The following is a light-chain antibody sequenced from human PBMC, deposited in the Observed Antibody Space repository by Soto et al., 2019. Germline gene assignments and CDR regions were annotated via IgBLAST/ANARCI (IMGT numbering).Light chain of an antibody. J-gene: IGKJ1*01. Sequence: VMTQFPPSLTVTLGQPSSISCMSSHSLLHSNGYNYLDWYLQKPGXSPHXLIYLGSNRASGVPDRLSGSGSGTDFTMKISRVEADDVRVYYCMHPLQSWTFGQGTKVDIK. CDR2: LGS. V-gene: IGKV2-28*01. CDR3: MHPLQSWT. CDR1: HSLLHSNGYNY.